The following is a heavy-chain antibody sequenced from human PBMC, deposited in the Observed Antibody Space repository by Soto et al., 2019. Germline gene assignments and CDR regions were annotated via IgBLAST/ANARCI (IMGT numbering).Heavy chain of an antibody. V-gene: IGHV3-21*01. CDR1: GFTFSDAD. Sequence: GGSLRLSCAASGFTFSDADMHWVRQAPGKGLEWVSAITPSPSITSYGDSVRGRFTISRDDANDSVYLQMDSLRVDDSAIYYFSRLPFHAYPEDFWGQGSLVIVSS. J-gene: IGHJ1*01. CDR2: ITPSPSIT. CDR3: SRLPFHAYPEDF. D-gene: IGHD5-18*01.